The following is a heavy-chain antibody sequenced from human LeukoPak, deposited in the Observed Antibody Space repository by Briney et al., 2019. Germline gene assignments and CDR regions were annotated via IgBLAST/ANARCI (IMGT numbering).Heavy chain of an antibody. D-gene: IGHD6-13*01. CDR3: AVGSGYSSSTDAFDI. J-gene: IGHJ3*02. V-gene: IGHV1-18*01. Sequence: GASVKLSCTASGYTFTSYGISWVRQAPGQGLEWMGWISAYNGNTNYAQTLQGRVTMTTDTSTSTAYMELRSLRSDDTAVYYCAVGSGYSSSTDAFDIWGQGTMVTVSS. CDR1: GYTFTSYG. CDR2: ISAYNGNT.